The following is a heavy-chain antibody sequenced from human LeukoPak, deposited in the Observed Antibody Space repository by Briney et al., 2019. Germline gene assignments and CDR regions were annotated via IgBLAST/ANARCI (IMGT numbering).Heavy chain of an antibody. CDR2: INHSGST. Sequence: SETLSLTCTVYGGSFSGYYWSWIRQPPGKGLEWIGEINHSGSTNYNPSLKSRVTIPVDTSKNQFSLKLSSVTAADTAVYYCARGPIVVVPAAIVNWFDPWGQGTLVTVSS. CDR1: GGSFSGYY. V-gene: IGHV4-34*01. D-gene: IGHD2-2*02. J-gene: IGHJ5*02. CDR3: ARGPIVVVPAAIVNWFDP.